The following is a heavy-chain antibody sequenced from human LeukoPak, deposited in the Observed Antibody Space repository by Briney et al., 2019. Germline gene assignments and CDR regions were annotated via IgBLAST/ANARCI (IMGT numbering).Heavy chain of an antibody. J-gene: IGHJ4*02. D-gene: IGHD2-2*02. Sequence: PGGSLRLSCAASGFTFSSYAMSWVRQAPGKGLEWVSAISGSGGSTYYADSVKGRFTISRDNSKNTLYLQMNSLRAEDTAVYYCAKDYGDIVVVPAAIGYDFDYWGQGTLSPSPQ. V-gene: IGHV3-23*01. CDR1: GFTFSSYA. CDR2: ISGSGGST. CDR3: AKDYGDIVVVPAAIGYDFDY.